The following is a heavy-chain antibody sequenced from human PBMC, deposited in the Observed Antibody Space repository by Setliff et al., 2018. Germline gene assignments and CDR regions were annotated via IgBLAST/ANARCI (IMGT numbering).Heavy chain of an antibody. D-gene: IGHD2-2*01. Sequence: SETLSLTCAVYGGSFSGYYWSWIRQPPGKGLEWIGEISHSGSTNYNPSLKSRVTISVDTSKNQFSLKLSSVTAADTAVYYCARGVYCSSTSCSPGLNWFDPWGQGTLVTVSS. V-gene: IGHV4-34*01. CDR1: GGSFSGYY. CDR3: ARGVYCSSTSCSPGLNWFDP. CDR2: ISHSGST. J-gene: IGHJ5*02.